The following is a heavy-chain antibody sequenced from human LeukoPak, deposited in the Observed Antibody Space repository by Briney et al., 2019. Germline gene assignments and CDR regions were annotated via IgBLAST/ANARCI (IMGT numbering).Heavy chain of an antibody. CDR2: ISGSAVST. J-gene: IGHJ4*02. Sequence: PGGSLRLSCAASGFTFNNYCMTWVRQAPGKGLEWVSTISGSAVSTYYADFVKGLFTIPRDNSKNTLYLQMNSLRADDTAVYYCARYCSGASCYSGLDYWGQGTLVTVSS. CDR3: ARYCSGASCYSGLDY. V-gene: IGHV3-23*01. CDR1: GFTFNNYC. D-gene: IGHD2-2*01.